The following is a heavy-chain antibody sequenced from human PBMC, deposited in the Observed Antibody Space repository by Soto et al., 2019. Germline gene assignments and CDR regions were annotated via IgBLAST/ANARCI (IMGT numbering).Heavy chain of an antibody. Sequence: SETLSLTCAFCVGSFSGYYWSCIRHPPGKWLEWIGEINHSGSTNYNPSLKSRVTISVDTSKNQFSLKLSSVTAADTAVYYCAGGRSTHVVTADQNWFEPWGQGTLVTVSS. CDR3: AGGRSTHVVTADQNWFEP. D-gene: IGHD2-2*01. J-gene: IGHJ5*02. CDR1: VGSFSGYY. CDR2: INHSGST. V-gene: IGHV4-34*01.